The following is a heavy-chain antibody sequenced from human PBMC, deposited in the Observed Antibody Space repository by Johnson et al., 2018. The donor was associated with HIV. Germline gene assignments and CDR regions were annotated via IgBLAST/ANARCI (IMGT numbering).Heavy chain of an antibody. D-gene: IGHD2-8*02. Sequence: QVQLVESGGGVVQPGRSLRLSCAASGFTFSSYAMHWVRQAPGKGLEWVAVISYDGSNKYYTDSVKGRFTISRDNAKNSLYLQMNSLRAEDTAVYYCARDLPYCSGGLCQTDAFDIWGQGTMVTVSS. V-gene: IGHV3-30*03. CDR1: GFTFSSYA. J-gene: IGHJ3*02. CDR2: ISYDGSNK. CDR3: ARDLPYCSGGLCQTDAFDI.